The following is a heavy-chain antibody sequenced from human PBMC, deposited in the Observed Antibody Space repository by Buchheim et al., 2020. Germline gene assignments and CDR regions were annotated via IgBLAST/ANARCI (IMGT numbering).Heavy chain of an antibody. CDR2: INHGGRS. CDR3: ARASRGITFGGLIIN. J-gene: IGHJ4*02. Sequence: QVQLQQWGAGLLKPSESLSLTCAVYGGSFSGYYWSWIRQPPGKGLEWIGEINHGGRSSYNPSLKSRVNISVDVSRNQFSLNLTSVSAADTAVYYCARASRGITFGGLIINWGQGTL. V-gene: IGHV4-34*01. CDR1: GGSFSGYY. D-gene: IGHD3-16*02.